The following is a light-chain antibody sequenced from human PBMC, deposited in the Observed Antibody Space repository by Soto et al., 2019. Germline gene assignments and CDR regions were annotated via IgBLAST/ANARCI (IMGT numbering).Light chain of an antibody. CDR3: QQSYSSPPT. Sequence: DLQITQSPSSLSASVEDRVIITCRASQSISNHLNWYQQKPGKAPKLLIFAASSLQSGVPSRFSGSRSGPDFTLTISSLQPEDFATYYCQQSYSSPPTFGQGTKVDI. CDR1: QSISNH. CDR2: AAS. J-gene: IGKJ1*01. V-gene: IGKV1-39*01.